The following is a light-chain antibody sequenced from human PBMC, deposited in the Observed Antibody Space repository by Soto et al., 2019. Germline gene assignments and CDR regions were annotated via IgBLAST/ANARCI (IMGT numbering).Light chain of an antibody. CDR3: SSYTSSSTLV. CDR1: SSDVGGYDY. V-gene: IGLV2-14*01. Sequence: QSALTQPASVSGSPGQSITISCTGTSSDVGGYDYVSWYQQHPGKAPKLKIYGVSYRPSGVSNRFSGSKSGNTASLTISGLQAEDEADYYCSSYTSSSTLVFGGGTQLTVL. J-gene: IGLJ2*01. CDR2: GVS.